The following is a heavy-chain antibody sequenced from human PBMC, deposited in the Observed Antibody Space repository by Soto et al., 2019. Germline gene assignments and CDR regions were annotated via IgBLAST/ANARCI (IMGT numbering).Heavy chain of an antibody. D-gene: IGHD3-22*01. J-gene: IGHJ4*02. CDR3: AKDVHYDSSGGLDY. Sequence: GGSLRLSCTTSGFCFDNYGMSWVRQATGKGVEWLSAISGGGGGKYYADSGKGRFSVFRDNSKKTVYLQLNGLTIDDTAVYYCAKDVHYDSSGGLDYWGQGTLVTSPQ. CDR2: ISGGGGGK. V-gene: IGHV3-23*01. CDR1: GFCFDNYG.